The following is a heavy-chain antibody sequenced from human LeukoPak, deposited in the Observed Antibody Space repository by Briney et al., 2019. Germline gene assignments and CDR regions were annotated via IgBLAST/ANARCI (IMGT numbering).Heavy chain of an antibody. D-gene: IGHD4-17*01. CDR1: GFTFSSFA. J-gene: IGHJ4*02. CDR3: VKSTTSYFDY. CDR2: ISSNGGST. V-gene: IGHV3-64D*06. Sequence: RTGGSLRLSCAASGFTFSSFAMSWVRQAPGKGLEYVSAISSNGGSTYYADSVKGRFTISRDNSKNTLYLQMSSLRAEDTAVYYCVKSTTSYFDYWGQGTLVTVSS.